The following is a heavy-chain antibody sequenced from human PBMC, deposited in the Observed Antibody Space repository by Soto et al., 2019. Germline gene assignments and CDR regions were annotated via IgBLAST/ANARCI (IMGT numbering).Heavy chain of an antibody. CDR2: IYYSGST. J-gene: IGHJ4*02. D-gene: IGHD5-12*01. Sequence: SETLSLTCTVSGGSISSSSYYWCWILHPPGKGLEWIGSIYYSGSTYYNPSLKSRVTISVDTSKNQFSLKLSSVTAADTAVYYCARQIVEMATILFDYWGQGTLVTVSS. CDR3: ARQIVEMATILFDY. V-gene: IGHV4-39*01. CDR1: GGSISSSSYY.